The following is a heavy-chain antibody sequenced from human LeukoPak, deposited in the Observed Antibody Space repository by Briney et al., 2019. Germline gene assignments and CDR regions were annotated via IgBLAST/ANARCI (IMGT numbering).Heavy chain of an antibody. J-gene: IGHJ4*02. Sequence: GGSLRLSCAASGFTFSSYSMNWVRQAPGKGLEWVSSISSSSSYIYYADSVKGRFTISRDNAKNSLYLQMNSLRAEDTAVYYCAKDDRSGGNAGRSEYWGQGTLVTVSS. V-gene: IGHV3-21*04. CDR2: ISSSSSYI. D-gene: IGHD4-23*01. CDR3: AKDDRSGGNAGRSEY. CDR1: GFTFSSYS.